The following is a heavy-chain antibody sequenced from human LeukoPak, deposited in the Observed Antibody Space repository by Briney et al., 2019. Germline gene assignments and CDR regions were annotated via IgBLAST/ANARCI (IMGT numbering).Heavy chain of an antibody. V-gene: IGHV3-64D*09. CDR2: VSSSGVNT. Sequence: ARSLRLSCSAYGFTFSASAMHWVRQAPGKGLEYVSVVSSSGVNTYYADSVRGRFTISRDNFKSTVYLQMSSLRAEDTAVYYCVKEDNHSPGGDYWGQGTLVTVSS. CDR1: GFTFSASA. CDR3: VKEDNHSPGGDY. J-gene: IGHJ4*02. D-gene: IGHD1-14*01.